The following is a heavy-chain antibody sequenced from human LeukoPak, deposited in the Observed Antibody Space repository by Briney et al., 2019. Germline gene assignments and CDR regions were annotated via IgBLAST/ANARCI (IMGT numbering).Heavy chain of an antibody. D-gene: IGHD1-14*01. CDR2: IYYSGST. J-gene: IGHJ3*02. CDR3: AKTFSTNAFDI. V-gene: IGHV4-59*01. Sequence: KPSETLSLTCTVSGGSISSYYWNWIRQPPGKGLEWIGYIYYSGSTNCNPSLKSRVTISVDTSKTQFSLKLSSVTAADTAVYYCAKTFSTNAFDIWGQGTMVTVSS. CDR1: GGSISSYY.